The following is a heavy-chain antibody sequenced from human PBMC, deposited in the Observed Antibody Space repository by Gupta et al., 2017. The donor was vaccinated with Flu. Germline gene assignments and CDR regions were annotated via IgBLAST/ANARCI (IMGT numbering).Heavy chain of an antibody. V-gene: IGHV3-23*01. J-gene: IGHJ6*02. D-gene: IGHD2-15*01. CDR3: AKGPCSGGSCYGGWNYYYYGMDV. Sequence: EVQLLESGGGLVQPGGSLRLSCAASGFTFSSYAMSWVRQAPGKGLEWVSAISGSGGSTYYADSVKGRFTISRDNSKNTLYLQMNSLRAEDTAVYYCAKGPCSGGSCYGGWNYYYYGMDVWGQGTTVTVSS. CDR1: GFTFSSYA. CDR2: ISGSGGST.